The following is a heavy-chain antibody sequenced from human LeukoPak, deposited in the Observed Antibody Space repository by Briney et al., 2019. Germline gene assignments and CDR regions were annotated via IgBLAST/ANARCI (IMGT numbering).Heavy chain of an antibody. V-gene: IGHV1-2*02. CDR2: INPNSGGT. CDR1: GYAFTDYY. CDR3: ARDLSVGATSNWFDP. J-gene: IGHJ5*02. D-gene: IGHD1-26*01. Sequence: GASVKVSCKASGYAFTDYYMHWVRQAPGQGLEWMGWINPNSGGTNYAQKFQGRVTTTRDTSISTAYMELSRLRSDDTAVYYCARDLSVGATSNWFDPWGQGTLVTVSS.